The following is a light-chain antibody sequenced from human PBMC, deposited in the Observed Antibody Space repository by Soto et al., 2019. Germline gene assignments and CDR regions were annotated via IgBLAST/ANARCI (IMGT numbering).Light chain of an antibody. CDR2: DND. CDR3: QSYDSSSNWV. Sequence: QSVLTQPPSVSGAAGQRVTISCTGSSSDIGAGYDVHWYQHLPGTAPKLLIYDNDNRPSGVPDRFSGSKSGTSASLAITGLQAEDEADYYCQSYDSSSNWVFGGGTKLTVL. CDR1: SSDIGAGYD. V-gene: IGLV1-40*01. J-gene: IGLJ2*01.